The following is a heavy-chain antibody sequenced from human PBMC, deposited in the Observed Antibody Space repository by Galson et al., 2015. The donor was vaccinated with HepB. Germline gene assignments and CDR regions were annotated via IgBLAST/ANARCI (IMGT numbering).Heavy chain of an antibody. CDR1: GGSVGSGGNY. J-gene: IGHJ4*02. CDR3: TRGSGYGLVDY. D-gene: IGHD5-18*01. V-gene: IGHV4-39*01. CDR2: IFDSGST. Sequence: ETLSLTCNVSGGSVGSGGNYWGWIRQPPGKALEWIGSIFDSGSTYYKASLKSRVTISIDTPRNQFSLKVTSVTASDTAVYYCTRGSGYGLVDYWGRGTLVTVSS.